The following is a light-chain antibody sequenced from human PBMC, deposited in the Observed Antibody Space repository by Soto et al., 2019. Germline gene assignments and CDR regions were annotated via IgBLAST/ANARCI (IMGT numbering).Light chain of an antibody. V-gene: IGKV3-15*01. CDR2: GAS. Sequence: EIVMTQSPATLSVSPGERATLSCRASRNINRKLAWYQQKPGQAPRLLISGASTRATGIPARFSGSGSGTEFTLTISSLQSEAFAVYYCQQYYDYPPLIFGGGTKVEIK. CDR3: QQYYDYPPLI. J-gene: IGKJ4*01. CDR1: RNINRK.